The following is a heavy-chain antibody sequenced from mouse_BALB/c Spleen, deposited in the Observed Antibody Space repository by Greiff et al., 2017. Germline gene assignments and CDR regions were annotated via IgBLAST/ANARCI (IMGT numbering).Heavy chain of an antibody. CDR1: GYTFTSYW. CDR3: TRSGLLTVFAY. V-gene: IGHV1-69*02. CDR2: IYPSDSYT. D-gene: IGHD2-3*01. J-gene: IGHJ3*01. Sequence: VQLQQPGAELVRPGASVKLSCKASGYTFTSYWINWVKQRPGQGLEWIGNIYPSDSYTNYNQKFKDKATLTVDKSSSTAYMQLSSPTSEDSAVYYCTRSGLLTVFAYWGQGTLVTVSA.